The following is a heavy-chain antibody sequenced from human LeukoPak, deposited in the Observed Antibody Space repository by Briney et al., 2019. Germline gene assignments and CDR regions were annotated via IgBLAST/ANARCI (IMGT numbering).Heavy chain of an antibody. CDR1: GYTFTSYA. D-gene: IGHD1-26*01. Sequence: GASVKVSCKTSGYTFTSYAMHWVRQAPGQRLEWMGWINAGNGNTKYSQEFQGRVTITRDTSASTAYMELSSLRSEDMAVDYCARDASGSGDMDVWGKGTTVTGSS. CDR2: INAGNGNT. CDR3: ARDASGSGDMDV. J-gene: IGHJ6*03. V-gene: IGHV1-3*03.